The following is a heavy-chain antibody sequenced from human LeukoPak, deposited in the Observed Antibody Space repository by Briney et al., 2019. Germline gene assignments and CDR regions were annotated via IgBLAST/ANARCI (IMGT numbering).Heavy chain of an antibody. Sequence: ASETLSLTCTVSGGSISSYYWSWIRQPPGKGLEWIGYIYYSGSTNYNPSLKSRVTISVDTSKNQFSLKLSSVTAADTAVYYCARDHLGYSYGYTQPYYYYYGMDVWGQGTTVTVSS. CDR3: ARDHLGYSYGYTQPYYYYYGMDV. V-gene: IGHV4-59*01. J-gene: IGHJ6*02. CDR2: IYYSGST. D-gene: IGHD5-18*01. CDR1: GGSISSYY.